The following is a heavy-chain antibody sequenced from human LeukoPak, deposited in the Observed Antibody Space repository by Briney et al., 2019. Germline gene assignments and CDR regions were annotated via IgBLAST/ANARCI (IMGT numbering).Heavy chain of an antibody. CDR2: IRPGGDTS. CDR3: ARVAGWHWFDP. V-gene: IGHV3-23*01. J-gene: IGHJ5*02. CDR1: GFTFNSYD. Sequence: GGSLRLSCAASGFTFNSYDMTWVRQAPGRGLEWVSSIRPGGDTSYYGDSVKGRFTISRDNSKNTVYLQMNNMRVDDTAIYYCARVAGWHWFDPWGQGTLVTASS. D-gene: IGHD6-19*01.